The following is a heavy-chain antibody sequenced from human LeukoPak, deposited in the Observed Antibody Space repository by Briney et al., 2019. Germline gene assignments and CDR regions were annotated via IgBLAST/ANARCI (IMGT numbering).Heavy chain of an antibody. CDR3: ARDLGGGSFAPAPWFDP. CDR1: GGSITTYY. Sequence: SETLSLTCTVSGGSITTYYWSWIRQPLGKGLEWIGYIYSSGSTNYNPSLKSRVTISLDTSKNHFSLKVSSVTAADTAVYYCARDLGGGSFAPAPWFDPWGQGTLVTVSS. J-gene: IGHJ5*02. D-gene: IGHD2-15*01. V-gene: IGHV4-59*01. CDR2: IYSSGST.